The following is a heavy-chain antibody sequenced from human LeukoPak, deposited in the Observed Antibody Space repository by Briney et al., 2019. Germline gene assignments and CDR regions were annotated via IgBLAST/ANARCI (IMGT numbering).Heavy chain of an antibody. CDR2: ISGDGGST. V-gene: IGHV3-43*02. J-gene: IGHJ6*02. D-gene: IGHD3-10*01. CDR1: GFTFDDYA. Sequence: PGGSLRLSCAASGFTFDDYAMHWVRQPPGQGLEWVSLISGDGGSTYYADSVKGRFTISRDNSKNSLYLQMNSLRTEDTALYYCAKEWYYHGSGSYLWYEYYYGMDVWGQGTTVTVSS. CDR3: AKEWYYHGSGSYLWYEYYYGMDV.